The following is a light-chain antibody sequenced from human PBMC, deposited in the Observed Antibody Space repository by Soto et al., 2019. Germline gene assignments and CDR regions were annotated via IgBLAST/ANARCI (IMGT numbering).Light chain of an antibody. J-gene: IGLJ1*01. CDR2: EVS. V-gene: IGLV2-14*01. CDR3: ASYPSSTTYV. CDR1: KSDVGGYSY. Sequence: QSVLTRPASVSWAPGQAITISCTGTKSDVGGYSYVSWYQHHPGKAPKLMIYEVSNRPSGVSNRFSGSKSGNTASLTISGIQAEDEADYYCASYPSSTTYVFGTGTKVTVI.